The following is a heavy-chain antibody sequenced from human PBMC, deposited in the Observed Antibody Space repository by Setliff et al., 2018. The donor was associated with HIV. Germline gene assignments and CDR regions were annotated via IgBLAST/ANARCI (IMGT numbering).Heavy chain of an antibody. CDR1: RFTFSTYA. J-gene: IGHJ3*02. Sequence: GGSLRLSCAASRFTFSTYAMSWVRQAPGKGLEWVSVIYNGTGSTYYTDSVKGRFTISRDNSKYMVYLQMNSLRVDDTAVYYCAKDRGEGSFDIWGQGTMVTVSS. CDR2: IYNGTGST. CDR3: AKDRGEGSFDI. V-gene: IGHV3-23*03.